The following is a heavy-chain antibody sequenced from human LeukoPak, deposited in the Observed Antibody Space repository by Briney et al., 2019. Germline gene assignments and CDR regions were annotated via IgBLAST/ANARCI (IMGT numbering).Heavy chain of an antibody. Sequence: PGGSLRLSCAASGFTFDDYAMHWVRQAPGKGLEWVSYISSSGSTIYYADSVKGRFTISRDNAKNSLYLQMNSLRAEDTAVYYCARETVLLWFGELAGGFDPWGQGTLVTVSS. CDR1: GFTFDDYA. D-gene: IGHD3-10*01. V-gene: IGHV3-48*03. CDR2: ISSSGSTI. J-gene: IGHJ5*02. CDR3: ARETVLLWFGELAGGFDP.